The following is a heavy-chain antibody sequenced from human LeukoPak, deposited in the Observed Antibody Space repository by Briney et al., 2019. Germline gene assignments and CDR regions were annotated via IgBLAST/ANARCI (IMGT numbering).Heavy chain of an antibody. J-gene: IGHJ4*02. V-gene: IGHV3-30*04. CDR3: ARDRGVLYYFDN. D-gene: IGHD3-10*01. CDR1: GFSFSNYA. CDR2: VAHDGSNK. Sequence: GGSLTLSCAASGFSFSNYATHWVRQAPGKGLEWVAVVAHDGSNKYFADFVRGRFTISRDNSKNTLYLQMNSLTSEDTGFYYCARDRGVLYYFDNWGQGTLVTVSS.